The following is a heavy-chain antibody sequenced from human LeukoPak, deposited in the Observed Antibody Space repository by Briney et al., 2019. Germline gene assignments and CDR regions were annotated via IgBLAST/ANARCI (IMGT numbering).Heavy chain of an antibody. V-gene: IGHV4-59*01. CDR1: GGSISSYY. D-gene: IGHD3-3*01. Sequence: PSETLSLTCTVSGGSISSYYWSWIRQPPGKGLEWIGYIYYSGSTNYNPSLKSRVTISVDTSKNQFSLKLSSVTAADTAVYYCARWRARVDYWGQGTLVTVSS. CDR3: ARWRARVDY. J-gene: IGHJ4*02. CDR2: IYYSGST.